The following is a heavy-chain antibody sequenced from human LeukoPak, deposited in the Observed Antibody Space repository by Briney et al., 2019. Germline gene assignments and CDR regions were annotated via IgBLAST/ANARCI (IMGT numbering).Heavy chain of an antibody. CDR1: GGSNSSGNYY. Sequence: SQTLSLTCTVSGGSNSSGNYYWSWIRQHPGKGLEWLGYIYYSGSTYYNPSLKSRVTLSIDTSQNQFSLKLTSVTAADTAVYYCARDIGGYGNFDYWGQGTLVTVSS. D-gene: IGHD5-12*01. CDR2: IYYSGST. J-gene: IGHJ4*02. V-gene: IGHV4-31*03. CDR3: ARDIGGYGNFDY.